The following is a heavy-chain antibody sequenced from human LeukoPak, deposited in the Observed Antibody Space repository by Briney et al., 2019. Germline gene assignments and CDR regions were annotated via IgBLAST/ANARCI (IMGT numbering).Heavy chain of an antibody. D-gene: IGHD5-12*01. CDR2: IIPILGLA. V-gene: IGHV1-69*04. J-gene: IGHJ2*01. CDR3: AREVADFNWYFDL. CDR1: GGTFSSYA. Sequence: GASVKVSCKASGGTFSSYAISWVRQAPGQGLEWMGRIIPILGLANYAQEFQGRVTITADKSTSTAYMELSSLRSEDTAVYYCAREVADFNWYFDLWGRGTLVTVSS.